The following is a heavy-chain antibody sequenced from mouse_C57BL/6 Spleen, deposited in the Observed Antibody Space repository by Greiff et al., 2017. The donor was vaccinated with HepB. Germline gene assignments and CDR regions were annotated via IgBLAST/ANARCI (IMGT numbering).Heavy chain of an antibody. CDR2: IYPGSGST. Sequence: VQLQQPGAELVKPGASVKMSCKASGYTFTSYWITWVKQRPGQGLEWIGDIYPGSGSTNYNEKFKSKATLTVDTSSGTAYMQLSSLTSEDSAVYYCARSDSSGDYAMDYWGQGTSVTVSS. J-gene: IGHJ4*01. V-gene: IGHV1-55*01. CDR1: GYTFTSYW. D-gene: IGHD3-2*02. CDR3: ARSDSSGDYAMDY.